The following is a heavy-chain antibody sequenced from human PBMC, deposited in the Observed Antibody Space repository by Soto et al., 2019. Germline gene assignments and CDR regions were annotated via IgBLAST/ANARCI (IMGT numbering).Heavy chain of an antibody. CDR1: GGSISSSSYY. Sequence: QLQLQESGPGLVKPSETLSLTCTVSGGSISSSSYYWGWIRQPPGKGLEGIGSLYYSGITYYNPSLKRRVTISVDTSTNQFSLQLSSVTAADTALYYCARERGYCSGGSCPVDYWGQGTLVTVSS. V-gene: IGHV4-39*02. J-gene: IGHJ4*02. CDR3: ARERGYCSGGSCPVDY. CDR2: LYYSGIT. D-gene: IGHD2-15*01.